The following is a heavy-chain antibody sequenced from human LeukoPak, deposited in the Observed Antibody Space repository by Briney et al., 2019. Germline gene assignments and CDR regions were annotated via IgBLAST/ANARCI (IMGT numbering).Heavy chain of an antibody. Sequence: SETLSLTCTVSGGSISRDYWTWIRQSAGKGLEWIGRIWTSGSTNYNPSLKSRVTMSVDTSKNQFSLNLSSVTAADTAVYYCASSSSGWFWSYWGQGTLVTVSS. D-gene: IGHD6-19*01. J-gene: IGHJ4*02. CDR2: IWTSGST. CDR3: ASSSSGWFWSY. V-gene: IGHV4-4*07. CDR1: GGSISRDY.